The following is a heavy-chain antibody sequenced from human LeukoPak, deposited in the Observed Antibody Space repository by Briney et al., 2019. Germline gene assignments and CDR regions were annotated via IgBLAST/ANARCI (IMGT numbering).Heavy chain of an antibody. CDR1: GYTFTSYN. Sequence: DSVKLSCTASGYTFTSYNMHWVRQAPGQGLEWMGIISTSGSSTSYAQKFQGRVTMTSDTATSTVYMELSSLRSEDTAVYCCAAISYSSGTDYWGQGTLVTVSS. J-gene: IGHJ4*02. CDR3: AAISYSSGTDY. V-gene: IGHV1-46*01. CDR2: ISTSGSST. D-gene: IGHD6-19*01.